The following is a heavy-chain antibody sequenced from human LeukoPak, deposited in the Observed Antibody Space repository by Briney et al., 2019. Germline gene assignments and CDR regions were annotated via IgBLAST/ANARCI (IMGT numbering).Heavy chain of an antibody. D-gene: IGHD5-18*01. CDR3: ARVGGADTAMVVLRYYFDY. Sequence: SEPLSLTCAVYGGSFSGYYWSWIRQPPGKGLEWIGEYKHSGSTNYNPSLKSRVTISVDTSKNQFSLKLSSVTAADTAVYYCARVGGADTAMVVLRYYFDYWGQGTLVTVSS. V-gene: IGHV4-34*01. CDR2: YKHSGST. J-gene: IGHJ4*02. CDR1: GGSFSGYY.